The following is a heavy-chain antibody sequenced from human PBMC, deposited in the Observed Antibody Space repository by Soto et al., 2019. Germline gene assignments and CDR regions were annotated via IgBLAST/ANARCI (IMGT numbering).Heavy chain of an antibody. CDR3: VKVRYSSPMGYYYGMDV. Sequence: SVKVSCKASRVAFSKFIVTWVRQAPGLGLEWVGGIIPIFGTANYAQKFQGRVTITADESTSTSYMEVNNLRSEDTAVYYCVKVRYSSPMGYYYGMDVWGQGTTVTVSS. CDR2: IIPIFGTA. CDR1: RVAFSKFI. V-gene: IGHV1-69*13. D-gene: IGHD6-19*01. J-gene: IGHJ6*02.